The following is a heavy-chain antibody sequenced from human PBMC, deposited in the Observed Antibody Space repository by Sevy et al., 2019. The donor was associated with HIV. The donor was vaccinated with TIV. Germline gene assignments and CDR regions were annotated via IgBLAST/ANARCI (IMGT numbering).Heavy chain of an antibody. CDR2: ISYDGSNK. V-gene: IGHV3-30*18. D-gene: IGHD5-12*01. J-gene: IGHJ3*02. CDR1: GFTFSSYG. Sequence: GGSLRLSCAASGFTFSSYGMHWVHQAPGKGLEWVAVISYDGSNKYYGDSVKGRLTISRDNSKNTLYLQMNSLRAEDTAVYYCAKWSMGGARWLQLGAFDIWGQGTMVTVSS. CDR3: AKWSMGGARWLQLGAFDI.